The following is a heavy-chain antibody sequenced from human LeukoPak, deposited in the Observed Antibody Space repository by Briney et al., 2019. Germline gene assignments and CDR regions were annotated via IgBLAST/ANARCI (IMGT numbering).Heavy chain of an antibody. J-gene: IGHJ4*02. Sequence: GASVKVSCKASGYIFTNYYMHLVRQAPGQGLEWMGIINPSDGSISYAQKFQGRVIMTRDTSTSTVYMDLSSLRSEDTAVYYCARDREVGTTRKYFDYWGQGTLVTVSS. CDR1: GYIFTNYY. D-gene: IGHD1-26*01. CDR3: ARDREVGTTRKYFDY. CDR2: INPSDGSI. V-gene: IGHV1-46*01.